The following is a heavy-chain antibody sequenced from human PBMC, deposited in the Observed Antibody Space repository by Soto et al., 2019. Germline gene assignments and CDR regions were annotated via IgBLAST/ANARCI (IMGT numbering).Heavy chain of an antibody. CDR3: ARARVWSGDFDY. J-gene: IGHJ4*02. CDR1: GYTFTSYY. D-gene: IGHD3-10*01. V-gene: IGHV1-46*01. Sequence: QVQLVQSGAEVKKPGASVKVSCKASGYTFTSYYMHWVRQAPGQGLEWMGIINPSGGSTSYAQKFQGRVTMTRDTSTSTVDRELSSLRSEDTAGDYCARARVWSGDFDYWGQGTLVTVAS. CDR2: INPSGGST.